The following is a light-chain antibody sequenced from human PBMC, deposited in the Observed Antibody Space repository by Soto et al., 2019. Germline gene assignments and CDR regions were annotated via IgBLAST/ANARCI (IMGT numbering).Light chain of an antibody. CDR1: QSISTW. J-gene: IGKJ1*01. Sequence: DIPLAQSNSTLSGSGGVVDDNXFRASQSISTWLAWYQQKPGKAPKLLIYDASSLESGVPSRFSGSGSGTEFTLTISSLQPEDFASYYCQQYNSYSTFGQGTKVDIK. CDR2: DAS. V-gene: IGKV1-5*01. CDR3: QQYNSYST.